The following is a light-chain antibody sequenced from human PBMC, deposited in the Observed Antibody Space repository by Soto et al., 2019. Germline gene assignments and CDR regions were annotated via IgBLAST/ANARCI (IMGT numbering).Light chain of an antibody. CDR3: QEYHSYSHST. CDR2: SAS. CDR1: QSIGNW. Sequence: DIQMTQSPSTLSASVGDRVVITCRASQSIGNWLAWYQQKPGKAPKLLIYSASTLKSGVPLRFSGSGSGTQFTLTISNLQPDDFATYYCQEYHSYSHSTFGPGTKVDI. V-gene: IGKV1-5*03. J-gene: IGKJ3*01.